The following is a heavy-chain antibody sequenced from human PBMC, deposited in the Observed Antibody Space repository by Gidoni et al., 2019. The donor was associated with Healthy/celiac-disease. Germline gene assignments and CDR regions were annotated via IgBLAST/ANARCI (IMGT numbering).Heavy chain of an antibody. CDR3: AHRPDYYDSSGLNYFDY. Sequence: QITLKESGPTLVKPTQTLTLTCTFSGFSLSTSGVGVGWIRQPPGKALEWLALIYWDDDKRYSPSLKSRLTITKDTSKNQVVLTMTNMDPVDTATYYCAHRPDYYDSSGLNYFDYWGQGTLVTVSS. D-gene: IGHD3-22*01. J-gene: IGHJ4*02. V-gene: IGHV2-5*02. CDR1: GFSLSTSGVG. CDR2: IYWDDDK.